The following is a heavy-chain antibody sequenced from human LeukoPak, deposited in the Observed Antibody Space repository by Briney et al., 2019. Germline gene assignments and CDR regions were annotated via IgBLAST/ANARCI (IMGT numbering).Heavy chain of an antibody. CDR2: ISGYNGDT. Sequence: ASVKVSCKASGYTFTSYGISWVRQAPGQGLEWMGWISGYNGDTNYAQNFQGRVTMTTDTSTSTAYMELGSLTSDDTAVYYCARDLGKQQLGFDYWGQGTLVTVSS. CDR1: GYTFTSYG. CDR3: ARDLGKQQLGFDY. J-gene: IGHJ4*02. D-gene: IGHD6-13*01. V-gene: IGHV1-18*01.